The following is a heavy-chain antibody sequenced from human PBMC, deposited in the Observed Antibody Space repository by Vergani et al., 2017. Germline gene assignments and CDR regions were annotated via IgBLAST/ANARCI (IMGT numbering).Heavy chain of an antibody. J-gene: IGHJ5*02. Sequence: QLQLQESGPGLVKPSETLSLTCTVSGGSITYGAFYWGWIRQSPGKGLEWIGSIYYSGSTYYNPSLKSRVTISVDTSKNQFSLKLSSVTAADTAVYYCARRPGRWGYSYGQGWFDPWGQGTLVTVSS. CDR1: GGSITYGAFY. CDR2: IYYSGST. V-gene: IGHV4-39*07. CDR3: ARRPGRWGYSYGQGWFDP. D-gene: IGHD5-18*01.